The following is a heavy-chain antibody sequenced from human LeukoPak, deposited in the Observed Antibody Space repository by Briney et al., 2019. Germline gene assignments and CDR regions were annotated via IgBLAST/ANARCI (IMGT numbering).Heavy chain of an antibody. V-gene: IGHV4-39*07. J-gene: IGHJ4*02. CDR1: GGSISSSSYY. CDR2: IYYSGST. D-gene: IGHD2-21*02. CDR3: ASTGFTPYCGGDCYSEG. Sequence: PSETLSLTCTVSGGSISSSSYYWGWIRQPPGKGLEWIGSIYYSGSTYYNPSLKSRVTISVDTSKNQFSLKLSSVTAADTAVYYCASTGFTPYCGGDCYSEGWGQGTLVTVSS.